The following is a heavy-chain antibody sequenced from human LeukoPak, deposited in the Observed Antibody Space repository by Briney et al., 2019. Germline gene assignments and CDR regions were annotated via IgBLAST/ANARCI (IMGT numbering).Heavy chain of an antibody. CDR2: ISPNSGGT. Sequence: ASVKVSCKASGYTFINYYIHWVRQAPGQGLEWMGWISPNSGGTKYAQKFEGRVTMTRDTSISTAYMDLSRRTSDDTAVYYCARYGDSGSNFDSWGQGTLVTVSS. CDR3: ARYGDSGSNFDS. V-gene: IGHV1-2*02. J-gene: IGHJ4*02. D-gene: IGHD4-17*01. CDR1: GYTFINYY.